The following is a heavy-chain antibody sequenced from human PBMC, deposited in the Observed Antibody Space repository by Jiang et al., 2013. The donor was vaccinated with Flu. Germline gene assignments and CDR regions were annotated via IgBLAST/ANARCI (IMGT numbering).Heavy chain of an antibody. CDR3: ARSRERNRSHWGY. D-gene: IGHD7-27*01. CDR2: INHSGST. Sequence: INHSGSTNYNRTLKSRVTISVDTSKNQFSLKLSSVTAADTAVYYCARSRERNRSHWGYWGQGTLVTVSS. J-gene: IGHJ4*02. V-gene: IGHV4-34*01.